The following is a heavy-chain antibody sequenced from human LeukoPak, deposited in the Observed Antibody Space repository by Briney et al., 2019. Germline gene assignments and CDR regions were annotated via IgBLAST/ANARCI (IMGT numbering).Heavy chain of an antibody. CDR2: VSHSGIT. Sequence: SETLSLTCTVSGFSISSDYYWGWNRQPPGKGLEWLGSVSHSGITYYNTSLNSRVTISVDTSKNHFSLTVNSVTAADTAVYYCARLVIPWGQGILVTVSS. CDR3: ARLVIP. D-gene: IGHD3-10*01. CDR1: GFSISSDYY. J-gene: IGHJ5*02. V-gene: IGHV4-38-2*02.